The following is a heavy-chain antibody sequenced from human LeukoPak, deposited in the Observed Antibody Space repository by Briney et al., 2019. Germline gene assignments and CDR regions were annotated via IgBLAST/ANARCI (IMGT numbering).Heavy chain of an antibody. Sequence: GGSLRLSCAASGFTFSSYSMNWVRQAPGKGLEWVSYISSSSSTIYYADSVKGRFTISRDNAKNSLYLQMNSLRSEDTAVYYCASPNYHWGQGTLVTVSS. V-gene: IGHV3-48*01. CDR2: ISSSSSTI. CDR3: ASPNYH. J-gene: IGHJ5*02. CDR1: GFTFSSYS. D-gene: IGHD5-24*01.